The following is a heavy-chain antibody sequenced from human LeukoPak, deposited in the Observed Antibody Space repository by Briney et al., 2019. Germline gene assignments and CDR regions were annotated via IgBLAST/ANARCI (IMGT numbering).Heavy chain of an antibody. CDR1: GFTFSDYY. J-gene: IGHJ5*02. CDR3: ARSGLDGIVGGNWFDP. Sequence: GESLRLSCAASGFTFSDYYMNWIRQAPGKGLEWVSYISFSGTTIYSADPVKGRFTISRDNAKNSLYLQMNSLRAEDTAIYYCARSGLDGIVGGNWFDPWGQGTLVTVSS. D-gene: IGHD1-26*01. CDR2: ISFSGTTI. V-gene: IGHV3-11*04.